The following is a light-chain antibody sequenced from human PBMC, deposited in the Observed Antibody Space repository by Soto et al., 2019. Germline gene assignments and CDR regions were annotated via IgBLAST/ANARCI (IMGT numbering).Light chain of an antibody. CDR3: QQYGRSPDWDRWT. CDR2: GAS. V-gene: IGKV3-20*01. J-gene: IGKJ1*01. Sequence: EIVLTQSPGTLPLSPGERATLSCRASQSISSSNLAWYQQKPGQAPRLLLYGASNRAAGIPERFSGSGSGTDFTLTISRMEPEDFVVYYCQQYGRSPDWDRWTFGQGTKVEVK. CDR1: QSISSSN.